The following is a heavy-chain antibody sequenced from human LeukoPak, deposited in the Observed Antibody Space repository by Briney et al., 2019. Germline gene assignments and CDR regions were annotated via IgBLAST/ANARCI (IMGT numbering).Heavy chain of an antibody. CDR2: IYYSGST. V-gene: IGHV4-39*01. Sequence: SETLSLTCTVSGGSISSGGYYWGWIRQPPGKGLEWIGSIYYSGSTYYNPSLKSRVTISVDTSKNQFSLKLSSVTAADTAVYYCARRLFRASEYDFWSGYSQRGYFDYWGQGTLVTVSS. J-gene: IGHJ4*02. D-gene: IGHD3-3*01. CDR3: ARRLFRASEYDFWSGYSQRGYFDY. CDR1: GGSISSGGYY.